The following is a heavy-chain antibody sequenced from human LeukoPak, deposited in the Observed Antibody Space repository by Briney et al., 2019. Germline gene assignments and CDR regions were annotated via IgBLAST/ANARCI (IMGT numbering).Heavy chain of an antibody. CDR2: ISYDGSNK. CDR1: GFSFSSYA. D-gene: IGHD4-11*01. Sequence: GRSLRLSCAASGFSFSSYAMHWVRQAPGKGLEWRAVISYDGSNKYHADSVKGRFTISRDNSKNTLYMQMNSLRAEDTAVYYCVRGVTTERYNWFDPWGQGTLVTVSS. J-gene: IGHJ5*02. V-gene: IGHV3-30*04. CDR3: VRGVTTERYNWFDP.